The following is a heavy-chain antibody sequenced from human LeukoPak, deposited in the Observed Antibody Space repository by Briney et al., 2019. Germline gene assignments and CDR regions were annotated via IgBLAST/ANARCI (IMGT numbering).Heavy chain of an antibody. Sequence: GSLRLSCAASGFTFSSYSMNWVRQAPGKGLQWVSSISSDSTYIYYADSLKGRFTISRDNAKNSLYLQMSSLRAEDTAVYFCARDVSRISDYWGQGTLVTVSS. CDR1: GFTFSSYS. CDR3: ARDVSRISDY. D-gene: IGHD2-15*01. CDR2: ISSDSTYI. J-gene: IGHJ4*02. V-gene: IGHV3-21*01.